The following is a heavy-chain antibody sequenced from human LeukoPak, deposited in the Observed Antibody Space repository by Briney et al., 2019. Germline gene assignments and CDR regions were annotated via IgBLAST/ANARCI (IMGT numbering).Heavy chain of an antibody. CDR2: ITISGSTI. CDR1: GFTFTSYE. CDR3: ARATSFDY. Sequence: GGSPRLSCAASGFTFTSYETNWVRQAPGKGLEWVSYITISGSTIYYADSVKGRFTISRDNAKNSLYLQMNSLRAEDTAVYYCARATSFDYWGQGTLVTVSS. V-gene: IGHV3-48*03. J-gene: IGHJ4*02.